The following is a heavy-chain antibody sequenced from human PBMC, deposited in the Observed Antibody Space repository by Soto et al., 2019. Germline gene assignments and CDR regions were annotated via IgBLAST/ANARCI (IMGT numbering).Heavy chain of an antibody. V-gene: IGHV3-53*01. CDR1: GFTVSSNY. CDR2: IYSGGST. J-gene: IGHJ3*02. CDR3: ARWRLSDRGVEAFDI. D-gene: IGHD3-10*01. Sequence: HPGGSLRLSCAASGFTVSSNYMSWVRQAPGKGLEWVSVIYSGGSTYYADSVKGRFTISRDNSKNTLYLQMNSLRAEDTAVYYCARWRLSDRGVEAFDIWGQGTMVTVSS.